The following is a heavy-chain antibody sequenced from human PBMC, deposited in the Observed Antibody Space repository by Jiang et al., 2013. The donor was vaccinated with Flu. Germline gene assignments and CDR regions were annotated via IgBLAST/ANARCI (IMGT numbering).Heavy chain of an antibody. V-gene: IGHV4-59*01. D-gene: IGHD3-3*01. Sequence: GSGLVKPSETLSLTCTVSGGSISSYYWSWIRQPPGKGLEWTGYIYYSGSTNYNPSLKSRVTISVDTSKYQFSLKLSSVTAADTAVYYCARDSGVGRFSPTYYYGMDVWGQGTTVTVSS. CDR3: ARDSGVGRFSPTYYYGMDV. CDR1: GGSISSYY. CDR2: IYYSGST. J-gene: IGHJ6*02.